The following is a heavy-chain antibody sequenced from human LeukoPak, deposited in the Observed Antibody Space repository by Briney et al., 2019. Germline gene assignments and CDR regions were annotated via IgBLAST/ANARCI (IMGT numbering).Heavy chain of an antibody. CDR1: GYTFTGYY. J-gene: IGHJ3*02. Sequence: ASVKVSCKASGYTFTGYYIHWVRQAPGQGPEWMGWINPNSGGTNYAQKFQGRVTMTRDTSISTAYMELSRLRSDDTAVYYCASSPIPKDDAFDIWGQGTMVTVSS. V-gene: IGHV1-2*02. CDR3: ASSPIPKDDAFDI. CDR2: INPNSGGT.